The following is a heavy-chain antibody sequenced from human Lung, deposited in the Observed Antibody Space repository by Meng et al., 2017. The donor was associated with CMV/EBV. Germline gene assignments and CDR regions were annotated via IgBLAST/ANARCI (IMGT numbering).Heavy chain of an antibody. CDR3: AKGSGGVYYYYGMDV. J-gene: IGHJ6*02. Sequence: GGSXRLXCAASGFTFDDYAMHWVRQAPGKGLEWVSGISWISGSIGYADSVKGRFTISRDNAKDSLYLQMNSLRAEDTALYYCAKGSGGVYYYYGMDVWGQGXTVTVSS. CDR1: GFTFDDYA. CDR2: ISWISGSI. D-gene: IGHD2-8*02. V-gene: IGHV3-9*01.